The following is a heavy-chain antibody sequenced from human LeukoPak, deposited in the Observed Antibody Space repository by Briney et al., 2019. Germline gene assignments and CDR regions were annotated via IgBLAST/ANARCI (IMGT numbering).Heavy chain of an antibody. D-gene: IGHD3-22*01. CDR3: ARVPNYMIVVAQRAFDI. CDR1: GFTFSSYW. CDR2: IKQDGSEK. Sequence: GGSLRLSCAASGFTFSSYWMSWVRQAPGKGLEWVANIKQDGSEKYYVDSVKGRFTISRDNAKNSLYLQMNSLRAEDTAVYYCARVPNYMIVVAQRAFDIWGQGTMVTVSS. J-gene: IGHJ3*02. V-gene: IGHV3-7*01.